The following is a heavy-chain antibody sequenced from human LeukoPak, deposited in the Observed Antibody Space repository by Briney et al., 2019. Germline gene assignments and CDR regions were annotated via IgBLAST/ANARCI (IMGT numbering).Heavy chain of an antibody. D-gene: IGHD3-22*01. V-gene: IGHV1-2*02. CDR2: INPNSGGT. Sequence: ASVKVSCKASGYTFTGYYMHWVRQAPGQGLEWMGWINPNSGGTNYAQDFHGRVTMTRDTSISTAYMELSRLRSDDTAVYYCARAYYDSSGYYYEYYFDYWGQGTLVTVSS. CDR1: GYTFTGYY. J-gene: IGHJ4*02. CDR3: ARAYYDSSGYYYEYYFDY.